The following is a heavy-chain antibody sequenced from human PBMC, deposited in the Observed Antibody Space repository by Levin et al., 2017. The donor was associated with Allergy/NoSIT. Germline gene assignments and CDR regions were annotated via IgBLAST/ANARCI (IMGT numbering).Heavy chain of an antibody. D-gene: IGHD3-10*01. Sequence: SETLSLTCTVSGSSIISTNYYWGWIRQPPGKGLEWIGSIYYTGSSHYNPSLQSRVTISVDTSKDHFSLNLSSVTAADTAVYYCARSSSLSWFDPWGQGTLVTVSS. CDR2: IYYTGSS. CDR1: GSSIISTNYY. V-gene: IGHV4-39*02. CDR3: ARSSSLSWFDP. J-gene: IGHJ5*02.